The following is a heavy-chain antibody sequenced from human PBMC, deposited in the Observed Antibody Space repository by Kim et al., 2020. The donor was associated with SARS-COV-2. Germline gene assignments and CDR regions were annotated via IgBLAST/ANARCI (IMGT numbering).Heavy chain of an antibody. J-gene: IGHJ6*03. V-gene: IGHV4-39*01. CDR1: FDSIISSSYY. CDR3: ARGLRGGYYYIDV. Sequence: SETLSLTCNVSFDSIISSSYYFSWVRQTTEKGPEGIGGVYSRRRTYYNPSLKSRVAISLDTSKDQFSLTLTSVTAADTAVYFCARGLRGGYYYIDVWGKGTTIIVSS. D-gene: IGHD3-16*01. CDR2: VYSRRRT.